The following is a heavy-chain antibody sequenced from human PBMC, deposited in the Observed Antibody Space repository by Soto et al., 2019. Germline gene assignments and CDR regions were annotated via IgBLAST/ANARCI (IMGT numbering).Heavy chain of an antibody. J-gene: IGHJ1*01. CDR1: GFTXXSYG. CDR3: AKXXXVXXTYFQH. Sequence: QVQLVESGGGVVQPGRSLRLSCAASGFTXXSYGMHWVXXXPGXGLEWVAVISYDGSDKYYADSVKGRFTISRDNSNNTLYLQMDSLRAEDTAVXXXAKXXXVXXTYFQHWGQGTLVTVSS. CDR2: ISYDGSDK. V-gene: IGHV3-30*18.